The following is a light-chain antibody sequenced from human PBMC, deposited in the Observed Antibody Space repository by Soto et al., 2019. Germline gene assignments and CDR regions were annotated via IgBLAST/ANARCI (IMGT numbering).Light chain of an antibody. J-gene: IGKJ1*01. CDR3: QQTYSIPRS. CDR2: AAS. V-gene: IGKV1-39*01. Sequence: QMTQSPPSLSASQGDRVSISCRASQSINNFLHWYQKKPGKAPELLIFAASTLQTGVPSRFRGSGSGTDFTLTISSLQPEDFATYYCQQTYSIPRSFGKGTKVEVK. CDR1: QSINNF.